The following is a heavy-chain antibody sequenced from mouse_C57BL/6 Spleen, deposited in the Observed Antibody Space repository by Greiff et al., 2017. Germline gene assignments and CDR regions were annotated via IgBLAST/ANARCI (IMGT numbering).Heavy chain of an antibody. CDR3: AREPLMVTRYFDY. CDR2: ISDGGSYT. D-gene: IGHD2-2*01. V-gene: IGHV5-4*01. Sequence: EVQLVESGGGLVKPGGSLKLSCAASGFTFSSYAMSWVRQTPEKRLEWVATISDGGSYTYYPDNVKGRFTISRDNAKNNLYLQMSHLKSEDTAMYYCAREPLMVTRYFDYWGQGTTLTVSS. CDR1: GFTFSSYA. J-gene: IGHJ2*01.